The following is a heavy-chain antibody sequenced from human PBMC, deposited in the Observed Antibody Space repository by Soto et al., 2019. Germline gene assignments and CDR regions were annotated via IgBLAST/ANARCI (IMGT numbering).Heavy chain of an antibody. CDR1: GGSISSGDYY. D-gene: IGHD3-3*01. J-gene: IGHJ6*02. CDR3: ARDRLSYDFWSGGRYYYYGMDV. V-gene: IGHV4-30-4*01. Sequence: PSETLSLTCTVSGGSISSGDYYWSWIRQPPGKGLEWIGYIYYSGSTYYNPSLKSRVTISVDTSKNQFSLKLSSVTAADTAVYYCARDRLSYDFWSGGRYYYYGMDVWGQGTTVTVSS. CDR2: IYYSGST.